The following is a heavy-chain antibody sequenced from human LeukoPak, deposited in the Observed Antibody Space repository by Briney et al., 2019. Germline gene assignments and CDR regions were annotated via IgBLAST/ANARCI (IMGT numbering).Heavy chain of an antibody. CDR3: ARADPISGTYSPFDY. D-gene: IGHD1-26*01. CDR2: IYYSGNT. CDR1: GGSISSYY. Sequence: SETLSLTCTVSGGSISSYYWSWIRQPPGKGLEWIGYIYYSGNTNYNPSLKSRVTISVDTSKNQFSLKLNSVTAADTAVYYCARADPISGTYSPFDYWGQATLVTVSS. J-gene: IGHJ4*02. V-gene: IGHV4-59*01.